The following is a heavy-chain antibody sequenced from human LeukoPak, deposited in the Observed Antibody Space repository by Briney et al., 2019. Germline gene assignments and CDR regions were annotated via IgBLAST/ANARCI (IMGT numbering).Heavy chain of an antibody. J-gene: IGHJ3*02. CDR3: ARFTMIVGTGPDAFDI. V-gene: IGHV5-51*06. Sequence: GESLKISCKGSGYSFTSYWIGWVRQMPGKGLEWMGIVYPGDSDTRYSPSFQGQVTISADKSISTAYLQWSSLKASDTAMYYCARFTMIVGTGPDAFDIWGQGTMVTVSS. D-gene: IGHD3-22*01. CDR2: VYPGDSDT. CDR1: GYSFTSYW.